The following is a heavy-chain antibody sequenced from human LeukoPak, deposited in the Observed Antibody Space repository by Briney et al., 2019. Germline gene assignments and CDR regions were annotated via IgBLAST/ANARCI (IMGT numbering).Heavy chain of an antibody. Sequence: GGSLRLSCAASGFTFSSYGMHWVRQAPGKGLEWVAVIWYDGSNKYYADSVKGRFTISRDNSKNTLYLQMNSLRAEDTAVYYCAKAAKNLLRAAMVNSAFDYWGQGTLVTVSS. D-gene: IGHD5-18*01. CDR2: IWYDGSNK. V-gene: IGHV3-33*06. CDR1: GFTFSSYG. J-gene: IGHJ4*02. CDR3: AKAAKNLLRAAMVNSAFDY.